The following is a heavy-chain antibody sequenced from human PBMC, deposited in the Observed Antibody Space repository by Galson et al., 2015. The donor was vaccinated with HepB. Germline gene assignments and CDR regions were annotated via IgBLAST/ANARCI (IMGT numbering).Heavy chain of an antibody. D-gene: IGHD3-10*01. CDR1: GYTFTSYG. J-gene: IGHJ6*02. V-gene: IGHV1-18*01. CDR2: ISAYNGNT. CDR3: ARDYLWFGELSPIYYYYGMDV. Sequence: SVKVSCKASGYTFTSYGISWVRQAPGQGLEWMGWISAYNGNTNYAQKLQGRVTMTTDTSTSTAYMELRSLRSDDTAVYYCARDYLWFGELSPIYYYYGMDVWGQGTTVTVSS.